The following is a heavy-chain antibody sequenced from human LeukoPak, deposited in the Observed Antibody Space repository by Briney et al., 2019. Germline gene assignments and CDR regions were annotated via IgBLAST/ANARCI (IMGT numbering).Heavy chain of an antibody. CDR1: GFTFDDYA. J-gene: IGHJ5*02. V-gene: IGHV3-9*01. CDR3: ARRPLIAAGWWFDP. CDR2: ISWNSGSI. D-gene: IGHD6-13*01. Sequence: PGRSLRLSCAASGFTFDDYAMHWVRQAPGKGLEWVSGISWNSGSIGYADSVKGRFTISRDNAKNSLYLQMSSLRAEDTAVYYCARRPLIAAGWWFDPWGQGTLVTVSS.